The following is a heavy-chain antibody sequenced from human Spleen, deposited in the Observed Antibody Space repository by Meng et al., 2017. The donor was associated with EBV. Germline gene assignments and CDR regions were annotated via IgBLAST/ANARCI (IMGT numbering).Heavy chain of an antibody. CDR3: ARGAYDRFGLDP. CDR2: IYHGGSA. D-gene: IGHD3-16*01. V-gene: IGHV4-30-2*01. Sequence: RPGSRSGLVKPSQTLSLSSAVSGGSIISGDHPWSWIRQPPGRGLELLGYIYHGGSAFYSPSLKTRVTMSIDKSKNQFSLNVSSVTAADTAFYYCARGAYDRFGLDPWGQGTLVTVSS. J-gene: IGHJ5*02. CDR1: GGSIISGDHP.